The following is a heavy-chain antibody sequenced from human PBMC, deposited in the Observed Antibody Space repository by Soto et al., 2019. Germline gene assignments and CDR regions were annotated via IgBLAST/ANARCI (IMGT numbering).Heavy chain of an antibody. V-gene: IGHV4-34*01. D-gene: IGHD3-10*01. J-gene: IGHJ4*01. Sequence: SETLSLTCAVYGGSFSGYYWSWIRQPPGKGLEWIGEINHSGSTNYNPSLKSRVTISVDTSKNQFSLKLSSVTAADTAVYYCASRGLLWFGESRGPFDYWGQGTLVTVPQ. CDR2: INHSGST. CDR1: GGSFSGYY. CDR3: ASRGLLWFGESRGPFDY.